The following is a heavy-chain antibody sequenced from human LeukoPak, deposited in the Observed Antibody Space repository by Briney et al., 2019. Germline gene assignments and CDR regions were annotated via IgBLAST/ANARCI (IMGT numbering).Heavy chain of an antibody. V-gene: IGHV3-23*01. CDR1: GFTFSGYA. CDR3: ARAHNWKYGSFDF. Sequence: GGSLRLSCAASGFTFSGYAMTWVRQPPGKGLEWVSGITGSGASTHYADSVKGRFTISRDNSKNIVYLQMNSLRAEDTAVYYCARAHNWKYGSFDFWGQGTLVTVSS. J-gene: IGHJ4*02. CDR2: ITGSGAST. D-gene: IGHD1-7*01.